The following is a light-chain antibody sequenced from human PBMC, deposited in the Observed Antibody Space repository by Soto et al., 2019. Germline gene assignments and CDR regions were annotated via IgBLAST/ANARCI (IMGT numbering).Light chain of an antibody. CDR2: SAS. CDR3: QQSYSTPWT. V-gene: IGKV1-39*01. J-gene: IGKJ1*01. Sequence: DIRMTQSPSSLSASAGDRVIITCRASQSIATYLNWYQQKPGKTPMLLIYSASSLQSGVPSRFSGSGSGTDFTLAISSLQPEDFATYFCQQSYSTPWTFGQGTKVEI. CDR1: QSIATY.